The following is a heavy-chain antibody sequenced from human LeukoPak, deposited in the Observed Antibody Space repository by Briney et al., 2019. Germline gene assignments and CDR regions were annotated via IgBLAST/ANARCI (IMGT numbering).Heavy chain of an antibody. V-gene: IGHV1-69*04. CDR2: IIPIVGIA. J-gene: IGHJ6*02. CDR3: ARDGITVTTPYYYGMDV. D-gene: IGHD4-11*01. CDR1: GGTFSSYT. Sequence: SVKVSCKASGGTFSSYTISWVRQAPGQGLEWMGRIIPIVGIANYAQKFQGRVTITADKSTTTAYMELSSLRSEDTAVYYCARDGITVTTPYYYGMDVWGQGTTVTVSS.